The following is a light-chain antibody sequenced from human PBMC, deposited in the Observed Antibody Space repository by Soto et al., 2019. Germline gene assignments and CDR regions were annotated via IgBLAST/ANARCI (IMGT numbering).Light chain of an antibody. V-gene: IGKV1-5*01. CDR3: QQYNSYSGRT. CDR1: QSISSW. J-gene: IGKJ1*01. CDR2: DAS. Sequence: DIQMTHSPSTLSASVGDRVTITCRSSQSISSWLAWYQQKPGKAPKLLIYDASSLESGVPSRFSGSGSGTEFTLTISSLQPDDFATYYCQQYNSYSGRTLGQGTKVDSK.